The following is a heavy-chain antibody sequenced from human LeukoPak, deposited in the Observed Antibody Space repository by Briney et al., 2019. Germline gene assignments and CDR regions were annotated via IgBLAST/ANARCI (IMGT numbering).Heavy chain of an antibody. J-gene: IGHJ6*02. D-gene: IGHD5-12*01. CDR2: IYYSGST. Sequence: SSEILSLTCSVSGGSISGAYWSWIRQAPGKGLEWIGYIYYSGSTDYNPSLESRVTISIDTSKNHFSLNLTAVTAADTAIYYCARTGSGRDYYGMDVWGQGASVTVSS. CDR1: GGSISGAY. V-gene: IGHV4-59*01. CDR3: ARTGSGRDYYGMDV.